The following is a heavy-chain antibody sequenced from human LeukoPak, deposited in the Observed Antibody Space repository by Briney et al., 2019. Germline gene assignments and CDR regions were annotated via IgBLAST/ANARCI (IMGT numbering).Heavy chain of an antibody. Sequence: ASVKVSCRVSGYTLTELSMHWVRQAPGKGLEWMGGFDPEDGETIYAQKFQGRVTMTEDTSTDTAYMELSSLRSEDTAVYYCATATTAYAFDIWRQGTMVTVSS. CDR2: FDPEDGET. J-gene: IGHJ3*02. CDR1: GYTLTELS. CDR3: ATATTAYAFDI. V-gene: IGHV1-24*01. D-gene: IGHD1-1*01.